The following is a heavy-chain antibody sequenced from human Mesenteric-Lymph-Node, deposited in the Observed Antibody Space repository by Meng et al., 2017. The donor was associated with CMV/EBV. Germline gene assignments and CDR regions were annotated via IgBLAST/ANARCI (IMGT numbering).Heavy chain of an antibody. D-gene: IGHD2-2*01. CDR1: GGSINTSNW. CDR3: ARGPSSTSSLDY. Sequence: GSLRLSCGVSGGSINTSNWWSWVRQPPGKGLEWIGEIYHSGSTNYNPSLKSRLTISVDKSKNQFSLKLSSVTAADTAVYYCARGPSSTSSLDYWGQGTLVTVSS. V-gene: IGHV4-4*02. CDR2: IYHSGST. J-gene: IGHJ4*02.